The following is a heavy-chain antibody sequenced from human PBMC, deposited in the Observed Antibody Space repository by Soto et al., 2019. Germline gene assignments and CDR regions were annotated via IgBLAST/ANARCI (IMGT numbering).Heavy chain of an antibody. CDR2: IFHSGST. J-gene: IGHJ5*02. Sequence: KTSETLSLTCAVSGYSISSGYFWGWIRQPPGKGLEWFGSIFHSGSTYYNPSLKSRVTISVDTSKNQFSLKLSSVTAADTAVYYCARAQGVGGNWFDPWGQGTLVTVSS. D-gene: IGHD3-16*01. CDR1: GYSISSGYF. CDR3: ARAQGVGGNWFDP. V-gene: IGHV4-38-2*01.